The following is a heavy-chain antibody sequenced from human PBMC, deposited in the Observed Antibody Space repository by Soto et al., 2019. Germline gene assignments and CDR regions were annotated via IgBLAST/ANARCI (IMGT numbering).Heavy chain of an antibody. CDR3: ARSGDNYNRLDY. CDR1: GFTFSDYA. Sequence: GGSLRLSCAASGFTFSDYAMHWVRQAPGKGPEWVAVVSNDGNNKFYADSVRGRFTISRDNSKNTLYLQMNSLRAEDTAVYYCARSGDNYNRLDYWGQGTLVTSPQ. CDR2: VSNDGNNK. J-gene: IGHJ4*02. V-gene: IGHV3-30-3*01. D-gene: IGHD1-1*01.